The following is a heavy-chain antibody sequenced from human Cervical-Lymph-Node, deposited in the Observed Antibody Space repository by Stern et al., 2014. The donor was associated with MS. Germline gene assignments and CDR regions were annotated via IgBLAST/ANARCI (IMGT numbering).Heavy chain of an antibody. V-gene: IGHV1-69*01. CDR1: GGSFKSYA. Sequence: VQLVESGAEVKKPGSSVRVSCKASGGSFKSYAFNWLRQAPGQGLEWMGDIVPMFAKANYAQKFQGRVTVTADEATNPVYMELSCLTSEDTAVYYCARERSIHYPAFAPWGQGTLVTVSS. D-gene: IGHD3-10*01. CDR2: IVPMFAKA. CDR3: ARERSIHYPAFAP. J-gene: IGHJ5*02.